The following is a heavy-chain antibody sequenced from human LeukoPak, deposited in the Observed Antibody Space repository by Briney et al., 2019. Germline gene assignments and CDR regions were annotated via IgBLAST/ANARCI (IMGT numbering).Heavy chain of an antibody. Sequence: GGSLRLSCAASGFTFSSCAMSWVRQAPGKGLEWVSLVSTSGGDTHYADSVRGRFTISRDNSKNTLYLQMNSLRAEDTAVYYCAREPGHPEWPAIDPWGQGTLVTVSS. CDR2: VSTSGGDT. CDR1: GFTFSSCA. CDR3: AREPGHPEWPAIDP. J-gene: IGHJ5*02. D-gene: IGHD3-3*01. V-gene: IGHV3-23*01.